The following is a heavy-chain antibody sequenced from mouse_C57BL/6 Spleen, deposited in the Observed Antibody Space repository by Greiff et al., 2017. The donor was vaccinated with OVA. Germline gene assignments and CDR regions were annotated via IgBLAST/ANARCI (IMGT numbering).Heavy chain of an antibody. CDR3: ARGYYYGSSYKGYAMDY. CDR1: GYAFSSYW. D-gene: IGHD1-1*01. CDR2: IYPGDGDT. J-gene: IGHJ4*01. Sequence: VQLQQSGAELVKPGASVKISCKASGYAFSSYWMNWVKQRPGKGLEWIGQIYPGDGDTNYNGKFKGKATLTADKSSSTAYMQLSSLTSEDSAVYFCARGYYYGSSYKGYAMDYWGQGTSVTVSS. V-gene: IGHV1-80*01.